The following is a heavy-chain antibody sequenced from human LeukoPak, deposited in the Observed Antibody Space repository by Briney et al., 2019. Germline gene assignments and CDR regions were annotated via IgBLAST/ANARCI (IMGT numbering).Heavy chain of an antibody. Sequence: EGSLRLSCAASGFSFRTYWMQWVRQAPGKGLMWVSHINGDGSDTTYADSVKGRFTISRDNAKNTLYLQMNSLRAEDTAVYYCVRDNYGVDYWGQGTLVTVSS. J-gene: IGHJ4*02. V-gene: IGHV3-74*01. CDR1: GFSFRTYW. D-gene: IGHD4-11*01. CDR3: VRDNYGVDY. CDR2: INGDGSDT.